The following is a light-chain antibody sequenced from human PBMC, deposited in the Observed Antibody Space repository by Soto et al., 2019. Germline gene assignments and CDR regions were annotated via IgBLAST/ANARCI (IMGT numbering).Light chain of an antibody. Sequence: VMTQSPATLSLSPGERAILSCRASQSVSSSFLSWYQHKPGQAPRLLIYGASTRATGIPARFSGSGSGTDFTLTISSLQPEDFAVYYCQQYGSSLFTFGPGTKVDFK. CDR2: GAS. CDR1: QSVSSSF. J-gene: IGKJ3*01. CDR3: QQYGSSLFT. V-gene: IGKV3D-7*01.